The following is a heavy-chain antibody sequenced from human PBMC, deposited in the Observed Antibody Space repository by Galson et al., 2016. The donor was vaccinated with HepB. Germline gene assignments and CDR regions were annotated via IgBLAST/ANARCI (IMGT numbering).Heavy chain of an antibody. Sequence: SVKVSCKASGYTFNNYYMHWVRQAPGQELEWMGWINPNSGDTVSALKFQGRVTVTRDTSISTVYMELSGLKSDDTATYYCARDLGRTSSRILASAYWGQGTLVTVSS. V-gene: IGHV1-2*02. CDR1: GYTFNNYY. J-gene: IGHJ4*02. CDR2: INPNSGDT. D-gene: IGHD3-10*01. CDR3: ARDLGRTSSRILASAY.